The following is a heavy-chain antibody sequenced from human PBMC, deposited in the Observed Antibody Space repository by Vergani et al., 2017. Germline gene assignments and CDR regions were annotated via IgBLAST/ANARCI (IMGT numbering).Heavy chain of an antibody. D-gene: IGHD3-10*01. CDR3: ARGGPQYYYYGMDV. CDR1: GGSISSYY. V-gene: IGHV4-59*01. CDR2: IYYSGST. Sequence: QVQLQESGPGLVKPSETLSLTCTVSGGSISSYYWSWIRQPPGKGLEWIGYIYYSGSTNYNPSLKSRVTISVDTSKNQFSLKLSSVTAADTAVYYCARGGPQYYYYGMDVWGQGTTVTVSS. J-gene: IGHJ6*02.